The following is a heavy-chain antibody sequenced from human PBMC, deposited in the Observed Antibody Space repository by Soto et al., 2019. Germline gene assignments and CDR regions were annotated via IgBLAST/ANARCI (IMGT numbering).Heavy chain of an antibody. CDR2: LSYEGSEE. Sequence: QVRLVESGGGVVQPGRSLRLSCAASGFNFGVFGMHWVRQAPGKGLEWSSVLSYEGSEEYYADSVRGRFTISRDNSKNTLFLQMDSLRVDDTGVYYCALTRRSSLLEVAGPGFEYWGQGTLVTVS. D-gene: IGHD6-19*01. CDR3: ALTRRSSLLEVAGPGFEY. J-gene: IGHJ4*02. CDR1: GFNFGVFG. V-gene: IGHV3-30*03.